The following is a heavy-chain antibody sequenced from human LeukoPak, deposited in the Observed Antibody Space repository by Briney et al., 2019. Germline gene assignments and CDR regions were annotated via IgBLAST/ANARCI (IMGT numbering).Heavy chain of an antibody. CDR1: GFIFSGYY. CDR2: ISGSGNDI. CDR3: GTHAGRTGSDD. V-gene: IGHV3-11*01. J-gene: IGHJ4*02. Sequence: GGSLRLSCATSGFIFSGYYMSWIRQAPGKGLEWVSYISGSGNDISYADSVKGRFTISRDNAKCSLYLQMNSLRAADTAVYYCGTHAGRTGSDDWGQGTLVTVSS. D-gene: IGHD3/OR15-3a*01.